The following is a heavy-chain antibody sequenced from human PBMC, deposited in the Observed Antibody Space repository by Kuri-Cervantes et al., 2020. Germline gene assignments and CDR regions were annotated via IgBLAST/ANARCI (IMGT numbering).Heavy chain of an antibody. CDR2: IYSSGST. CDR3: AGRVGGSSADY. Sequence: SETLSLTCTFSGGSISSSSYYWGWIRPPAGKGLEWIGCIYSSGSTNYNPSLKSRVTISVDTSKNQFSLKLNSVTAADTAVYYCAGRVGGSSADYWAQGTLVTVSS. J-gene: IGHJ4*02. D-gene: IGHD6-6*01. CDR1: GGSISSSSYY. V-gene: IGHV4-61*02.